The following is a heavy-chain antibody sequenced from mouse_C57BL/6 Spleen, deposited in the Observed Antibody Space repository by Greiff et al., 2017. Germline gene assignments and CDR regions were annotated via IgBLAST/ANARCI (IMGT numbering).Heavy chain of an antibody. Sequence: EVQRVESGPGLVKPSQSLSLTCSVTGYSITSGYYWNWIRQFPGNKLEWMGYISYDGSNNYNPSLKNRISITRDTSKNQFFLKLNSVTTEDTATYYCARDDDGYYSFAYWGQGTLVTVSA. J-gene: IGHJ3*01. CDR3: ARDDDGYYSFAY. CDR2: ISYDGSN. V-gene: IGHV3-6*01. CDR1: GYSITSGYY. D-gene: IGHD2-3*01.